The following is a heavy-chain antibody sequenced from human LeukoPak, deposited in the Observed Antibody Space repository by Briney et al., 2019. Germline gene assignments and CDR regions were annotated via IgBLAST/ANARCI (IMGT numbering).Heavy chain of an antibody. CDR2: INHSGRT. J-gene: IGHJ6*02. D-gene: IGHD2-2*01. CDR3: ARDVVVVPAAIHYGMHV. V-gene: IGHV4-34*01. CDR1: GGSFSDYF. Sequence: SETLSLTCAVYGGSFSDYFWGWIRQPPGKGLEWIGEINHSGRTYYNPSLKSRVTISVDTSKNQFSLNLSSVTAADTAVYYCARDVVVVPAAIHYGMHVWGQGTTVSVSS.